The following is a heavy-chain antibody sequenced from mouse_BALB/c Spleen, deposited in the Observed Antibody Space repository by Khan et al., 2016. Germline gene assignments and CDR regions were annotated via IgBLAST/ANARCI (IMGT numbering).Heavy chain of an antibody. J-gene: IGHJ4*01. V-gene: IGHV3-1*02. CDR1: GYSITSGYS. CDR2: IHYSGST. CDR3: AGSGYYAIDY. Sequence: EVQLQESGPDLVKPSQSLSLTCTVTGYSITSGYSWYWLRQFPGNIVECMGYIHYSGSTNYNPSLKSRILITRDTSKNQFFLQLSSVTTEDTATCYSAGSGYYAIDYWGQGTSVTGSS.